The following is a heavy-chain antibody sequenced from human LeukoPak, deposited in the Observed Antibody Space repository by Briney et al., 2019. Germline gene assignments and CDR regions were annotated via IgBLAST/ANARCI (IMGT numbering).Heavy chain of an antibody. J-gene: IGHJ4*02. Sequence: ASVKVSCKASGYTFTGYYMHWVRQAPGQGLEWMGWINPNSGGTNYAQKFQGRVTMTRDTSISTAYMELSRLRSDDTAVYYCARAYSSGWYVLDYWGQGTLVTVSS. D-gene: IGHD6-13*01. CDR2: INPNSGGT. V-gene: IGHV1-2*02. CDR1: GYTFTGYY. CDR3: ARAYSSGWYVLDY.